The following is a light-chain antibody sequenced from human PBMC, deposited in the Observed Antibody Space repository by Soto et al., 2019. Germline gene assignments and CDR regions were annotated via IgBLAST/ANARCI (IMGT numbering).Light chain of an antibody. J-gene: IGKJ2*01. V-gene: IGKV1-17*01. CDR1: QGIRDA. Sequence: DIQMTQSPSSLSASVGDRVTITCRASQGIRDALVWYQHKPGEAPKRLVYGASSLQSGVPSRFSGTGSGTEFTLTIASLQPEDFATYYCLQHYSLPLTFGQGTKLEIK. CDR2: GAS. CDR3: LQHYSLPLT.